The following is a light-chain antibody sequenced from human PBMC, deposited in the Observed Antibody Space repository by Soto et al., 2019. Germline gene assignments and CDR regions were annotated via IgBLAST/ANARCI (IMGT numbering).Light chain of an antibody. Sequence: DIQMTQSPSTLSASVGDRVTITCRASQSISSWLAWYQQKPGKAPKLLIYDASSLESGVPSRFRGSGSGTEFTLTIRSMQPDDFATDYCQQYNSYWTFGKGTKVEIK. CDR1: QSISSW. J-gene: IGKJ1*01. V-gene: IGKV1-5*01. CDR3: QQYNSYWT. CDR2: DAS.